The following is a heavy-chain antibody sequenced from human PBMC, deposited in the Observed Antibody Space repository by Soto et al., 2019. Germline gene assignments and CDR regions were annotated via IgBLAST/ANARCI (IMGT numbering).Heavy chain of an antibody. CDR3: AKPTYIVGATHHVYYYGMDV. CDR1: GFTFSSYA. CDR2: ISGSGGST. D-gene: IGHD1-26*01. V-gene: IGHV3-23*01. J-gene: IGHJ6*02. Sequence: PGGSLRLSCAASGFTFSSYAMSWVRQAPGKGLEWVSAISGSGGSTYYADSVKGRFTISRDNSKNTLYLQMNSLRAEDTAVYYCAKPTYIVGATHHVYYYGMDVWGQGTTVTVSS.